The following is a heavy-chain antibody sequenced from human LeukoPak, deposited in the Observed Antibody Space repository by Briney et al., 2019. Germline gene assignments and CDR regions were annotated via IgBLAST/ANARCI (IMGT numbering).Heavy chain of an antibody. CDR3: AGGGDAFDI. CDR2: IYYSGST. CDR1: GGSISSYY. J-gene: IGHJ3*02. V-gene: IGHV4-59*08. Sequence: PSETLSLTCTVSGGSISSYYWSCLRQPPRKGLEWIGYIYYSGSTNYNPSLKSRVTISVDTSKNQCSLKLSSVTAADTAVYYCAGGGDAFDIWGQGTMVTVSS.